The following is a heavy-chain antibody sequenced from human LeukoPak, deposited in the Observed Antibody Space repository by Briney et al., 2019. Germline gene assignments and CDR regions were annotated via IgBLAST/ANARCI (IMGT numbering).Heavy chain of an antibody. CDR2: ISSSSSTI. CDR3: ARQTTLFLSFVAARAKNNWFDP. J-gene: IGHJ5*02. Sequence: GGSLRLSCAASGFTFSSYCMNWVRPAPGKGLEWVSYISSSSSTIYYADSVKGRFTISRDNAKNSLYLQMNSLRAEDTAVYYCARQTTLFLSFVAARAKNNWFDPWGQGTLVTVSS. D-gene: IGHD4-17*01. CDR1: GFTFSSYC. V-gene: IGHV3-48*01.